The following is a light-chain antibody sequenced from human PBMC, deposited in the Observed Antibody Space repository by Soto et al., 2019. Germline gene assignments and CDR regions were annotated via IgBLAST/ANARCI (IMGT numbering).Light chain of an antibody. Sequence: DIVMTQSPDSLAESLGERATINCKSSQSVFSSCHHKNSLLWYQQKPGLPPKVLIYWASTRESGVPDRFSGSGSGTDFTLTISSLQAEDVAVYYWQQYYSSPWKCGQGTKVESK. CDR2: WAS. J-gene: IGKJ1*01. V-gene: IGKV4-1*01. CDR3: QQYYSSPWK. CDR1: QSVFSSCHHKNS.